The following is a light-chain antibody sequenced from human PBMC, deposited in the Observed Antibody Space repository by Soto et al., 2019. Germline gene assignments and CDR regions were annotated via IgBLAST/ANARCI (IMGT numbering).Light chain of an antibody. CDR2: GAS. CDR3: QQYNNWPPIT. J-gene: IGKJ1*01. V-gene: IGKV3-15*01. CDR1: QSVSSS. Sequence: IVLTQSPGTLSLSPVERATLSCRASQSVSSSYLAWYQQRPGQAPRLLIYGASTRATGIPARFSGSGSGTEFTLTISSLQSEDFAVYYCQQYNNWPPITFGQGTKVDIK.